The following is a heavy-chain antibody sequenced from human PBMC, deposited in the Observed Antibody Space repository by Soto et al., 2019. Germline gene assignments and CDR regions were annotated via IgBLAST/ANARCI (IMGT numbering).Heavy chain of an antibody. J-gene: IGHJ4*02. Sequence: QVQLQESGPGVVEPSQTLSLTCTVSGGSINNNGYFWSWIRQPPGSGLEWIVHIYNSGSTYSNPTLQSRLTTSVDTSKNQFSLKRSSVTAADTAVYYCARGPSGDKVDYWGQGTLGTVSS. CDR2: IYNSGST. D-gene: IGHD1-26*01. V-gene: IGHV4-30-4*01. CDR1: GGSINNNGYF. CDR3: ARGPSGDKVDY.